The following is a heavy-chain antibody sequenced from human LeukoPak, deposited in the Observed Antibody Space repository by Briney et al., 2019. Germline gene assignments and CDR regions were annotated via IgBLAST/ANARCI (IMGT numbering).Heavy chain of an antibody. CDR3: ARDDNWNPGGY. CDR1: GFTFRSYS. V-gene: IGHV3-30-3*01. Sequence: GGSPRPPCAAPGFTFRSYSMPRGPQGPGQGVGGVAVISYDGSNKYYADSVKGRFTISRDNSKNTLYLQMNSLRAEDTAVYYCARDDNWNPGGYWGQGTLVTVSS. CDR2: ISYDGSNK. D-gene: IGHD1-20*01. J-gene: IGHJ4*02.